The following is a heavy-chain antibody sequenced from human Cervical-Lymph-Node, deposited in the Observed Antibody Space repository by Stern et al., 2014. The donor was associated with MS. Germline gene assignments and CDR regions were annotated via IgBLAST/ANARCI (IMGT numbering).Heavy chain of an antibody. CDR1: GYTFTSYW. CDR3: ARQRYFDY. V-gene: IGHV5-51*01. J-gene: IGHJ4*02. CDR2: IFPGGSDI. Sequence: EDQLVESGPEVKRPGESLKISRHASGYTFTSYWIGWVRPMPGKGLEWISIIFPGGSDIRYSPSFHGQATISADKSSSTAYLQWNNLKASDTAIYYCARQRYFDYWGQGTLVTVSS.